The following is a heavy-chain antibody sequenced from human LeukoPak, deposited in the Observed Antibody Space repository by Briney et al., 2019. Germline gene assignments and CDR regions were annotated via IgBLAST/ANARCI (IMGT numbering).Heavy chain of an antibody. Sequence: ASVKVSCKASGGTFSSYAISWVRQAPGQGLEWMGWINPNSGGTNYAQKFQGRVTMTRDTSISTAYMELSRLRSDDTAVYYCARGWFGELLYFDYWGQGTLVTVSS. CDR3: ARGWFGELLYFDY. V-gene: IGHV1-2*02. D-gene: IGHD3-10*01. CDR1: GGTFSSYA. CDR2: INPNSGGT. J-gene: IGHJ4*02.